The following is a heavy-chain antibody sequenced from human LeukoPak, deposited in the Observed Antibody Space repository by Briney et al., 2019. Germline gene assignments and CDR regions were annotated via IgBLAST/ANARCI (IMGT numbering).Heavy chain of an antibody. D-gene: IGHD3-10*01. Sequence: PGGSLRLSCAASGFPFSDAWMSWVRQAPGKGLEWVGRIRSKTDGGTTDYAAPVKGRFTISRDDSKSTLYLQMNSLKTEDTAVYYCTAMYYSDYWGQGTLVTVSS. CDR2: IRSKTDGGTT. CDR1: GFPFSDAW. V-gene: IGHV3-15*01. J-gene: IGHJ4*02. CDR3: TAMYYSDY.